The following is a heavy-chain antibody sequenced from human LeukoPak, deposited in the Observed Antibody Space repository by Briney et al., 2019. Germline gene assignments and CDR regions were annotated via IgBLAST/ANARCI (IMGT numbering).Heavy chain of an antibody. J-gene: IGHJ5*02. CDR3: ARDCDYDFWSGYYGEPKNWFDP. V-gene: IGHV1-18*01. CDR1: GYTFTSYG. D-gene: IGHD3-3*01. Sequence: ASVKVSCKASGYTFTSYGISWVRQAPGQGLEWMGWISAYNGNTNYAQKLQGRVTMTTDTSTSTAYMELRSLRSDDTAVYYCARDCDYDFWSGYYGEPKNWFDPWGQGTLVTVSS. CDR2: ISAYNGNT.